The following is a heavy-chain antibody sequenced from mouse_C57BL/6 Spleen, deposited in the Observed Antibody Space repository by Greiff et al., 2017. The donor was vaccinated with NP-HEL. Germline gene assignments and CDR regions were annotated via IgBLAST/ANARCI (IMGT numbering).Heavy chain of an antibody. V-gene: IGHV1-64*01. CDR2: IHPNSGST. Sequence: QVQLKQPGAELVKPGASVKLSCKASGYTFTSYWMHWVKQRPGQGLEWIGMIHPNSGSTNYNEKFKSKATLTVDKSSSTAYMQLSSLTSEDSAVYYCARLYSNGDYWGQGTTLTVSS. CDR1: GYTFTSYW. D-gene: IGHD2-5*01. CDR3: ARLYSNGDY. J-gene: IGHJ2*01.